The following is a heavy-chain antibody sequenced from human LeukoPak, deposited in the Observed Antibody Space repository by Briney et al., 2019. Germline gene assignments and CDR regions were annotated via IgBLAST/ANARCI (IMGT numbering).Heavy chain of an antibody. V-gene: IGHV7-4-1*02. J-gene: IGHJ5*02. Sequence: ASVKVSCKASGYTFTSYAMNWVRQAPGQGLEWMGWINTNTGNPTYAQGFTGRFVSSLDTSVSTAYLQISSLKAEDTAVYYCARGVGSSWPEYNWFDPWGQGTLVTVSS. CDR1: GYTFTSYA. CDR2: INTNTGNP. D-gene: IGHD6-13*01. CDR3: ARGVGSSWPEYNWFDP.